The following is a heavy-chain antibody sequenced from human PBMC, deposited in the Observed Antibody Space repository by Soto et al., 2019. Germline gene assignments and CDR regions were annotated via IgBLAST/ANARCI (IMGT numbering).Heavy chain of an antibody. CDR3: ARDPLIAVAGTPYYYSGMDV. CDR2: INAGNGNT. V-gene: IGHV1-3*01. D-gene: IGHD6-19*01. CDR1: GYPFTSYA. J-gene: IGHJ6*02. Sequence: ASVKVSCKASGYPFTSYAMPLVRQAPGQRLEWMGGINAGNGNTKYPQKFQGRVTITRDTSASTAYMELSSLRSEDTAVYYCARDPLIAVAGTPYYYSGMDVWGQGTTVTVSS.